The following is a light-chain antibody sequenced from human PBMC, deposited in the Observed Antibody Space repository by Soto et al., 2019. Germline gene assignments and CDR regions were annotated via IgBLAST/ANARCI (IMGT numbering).Light chain of an antibody. V-gene: IGLV2-18*02. CDR2: EVT. Sequence: QSVLTQPPSVSGSPGQSVTISCTGTSGDVGTYNRVSWYQQPPGTAPKLMIYEVTNRPSGVPDRFSGSKSGNTASLTISGLQAEDEADYYCSSYTSITTVVFGGGTKLTVL. J-gene: IGLJ2*01. CDR1: SGDVGTYNR. CDR3: SSYTSITTVV.